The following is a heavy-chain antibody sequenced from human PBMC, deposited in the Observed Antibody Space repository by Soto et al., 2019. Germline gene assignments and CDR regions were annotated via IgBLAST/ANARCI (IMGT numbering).Heavy chain of an antibody. CDR3: AKHAEYQLVSWFDP. D-gene: IGHD2-2*01. J-gene: IGHJ5*02. CDR2: ISAGGGNT. Sequence: EVQLLESGGGLVQPGGSLRLSCAVSXXXFSTYAMSWVRQAPGKGLEWVSGISAGGGNTYYADSVRGRFTISRDNSKDTLYLQITSLRAEDKAFYYCAKHAEYQLVSWFDPWGQGTLVTVSS. V-gene: IGHV3-23*01. CDR1: XXXFSTYA.